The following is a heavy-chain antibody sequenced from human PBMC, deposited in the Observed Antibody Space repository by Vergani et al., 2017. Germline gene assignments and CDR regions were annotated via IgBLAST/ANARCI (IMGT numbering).Heavy chain of an antibody. CDR2: ISYDGSNK. Sequence: QVQLLDSGGGVVQPGGSLRLSCAASGFTFSDYAMHWVRQAPGKGLEWVAFISYDGSNKYYADSVKGRFTISRDNSKNTLYLQMNSLRTEDTAVYFCAKVRDANQLPHYWSQGTLVTVSS. V-gene: IGHV3-30*02. CDR3: AKVRDANQLPHY. D-gene: IGHD2-2*01. J-gene: IGHJ4*02. CDR1: GFTFSDYA.